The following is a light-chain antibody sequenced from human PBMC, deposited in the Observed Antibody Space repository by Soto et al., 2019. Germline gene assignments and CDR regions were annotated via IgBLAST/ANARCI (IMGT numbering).Light chain of an antibody. V-gene: IGKV3-20*01. Sequence: EIVLTQSPGTLSLSPGERATLSCRANQRVAGTFLAWYQQKPGQAPRLLISGTSRRATGIPDRFSGSGSGKDFTLTISRLEPEDFAVYYCQQYGNSPFTFGPGTKVDI. J-gene: IGKJ3*01. CDR1: QRVAGTF. CDR2: GTS. CDR3: QQYGNSPFT.